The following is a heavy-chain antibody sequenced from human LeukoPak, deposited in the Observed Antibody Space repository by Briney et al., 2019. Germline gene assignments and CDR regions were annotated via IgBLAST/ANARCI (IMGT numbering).Heavy chain of an antibody. V-gene: IGHV4-34*01. Sequence: SETLSLTCAVYGGSFSGYYWSWIRQPPGKGLEWIGEINHSGSTNYNPSLKSRVTISVDTSKNQFSLKLSSVTAADTAVHYCARAGGGGNIDYWGQGTLVTVSS. D-gene: IGHD4-23*01. CDR1: GGSFSGYY. J-gene: IGHJ4*02. CDR3: ARAGGGGNIDY. CDR2: INHSGST.